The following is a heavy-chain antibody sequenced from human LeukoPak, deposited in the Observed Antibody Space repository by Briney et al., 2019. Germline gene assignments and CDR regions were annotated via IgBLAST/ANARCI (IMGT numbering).Heavy chain of an antibody. CDR3: ARNASDSGTYYFDY. CDR1: GGSISISTYY. D-gene: IGHD1-26*01. J-gene: IGHJ4*02. CDR2: IYYSGST. Sequence: SETLSLTCTVSGGSISISTYYWGWIPQPPGKGLEWIGCIYYSGSTSYNPSLKSRVTMSVDTSKNQFSLKLDSVTAADTAVYYCARNASDSGTYYFDYWGQGTLVTVSS. V-gene: IGHV4-39*01.